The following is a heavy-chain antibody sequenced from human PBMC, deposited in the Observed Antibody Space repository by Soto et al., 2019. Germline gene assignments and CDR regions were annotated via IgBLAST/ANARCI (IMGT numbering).Heavy chain of an antibody. D-gene: IGHD5-12*01. J-gene: IGHJ4*02. V-gene: IGHV4-59*01. CDR2: IYYSGST. CDR3: ARGRDGYHSYFDY. Sequence: ETLSLTCTVSGGSISSYYWSWIRQPPGKGLEWIGYIYYSGSTNYNPSLKSRVTISVDTSKNQFSLKLSSVTAADTAVYYCARGRDGYHSYFDYWGQGTLVTVSS. CDR1: GGSISSYY.